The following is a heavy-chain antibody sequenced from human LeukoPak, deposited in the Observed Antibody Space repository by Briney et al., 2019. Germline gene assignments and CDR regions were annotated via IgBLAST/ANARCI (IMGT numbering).Heavy chain of an antibody. CDR3: AREDAPFDY. CDR1: GFTFDDYT. D-gene: IGHD5-24*01. Sequence: GGSLRLSCAASGFTFDDYTMHWVRQAPGKGLEWVSLISWDGGSTYYADSVKGRFTISRDNARNSLYLQMNSLRAEDTAIYYCAREDAPFDYWGQGTLVTVSS. V-gene: IGHV3-43*01. J-gene: IGHJ4*02. CDR2: ISWDGGST.